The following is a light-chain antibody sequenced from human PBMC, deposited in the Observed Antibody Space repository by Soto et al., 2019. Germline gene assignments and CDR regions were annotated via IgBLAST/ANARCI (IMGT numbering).Light chain of an antibody. CDR2: GAS. CDR1: QSVSSN. Sequence: TVVSLSPVTLSVPPEERATLSCRASQSVSSNLAWYQQKPGQAPRLLIYGASTRATGIPDRFSGSGSGTDFTLSIIRLEPEDFVGYYCQQSGSPPRRFGEGTNLDI. J-gene: IGKJ2*01. CDR3: QQSGSPPRR. V-gene: IGKV3-20*01.